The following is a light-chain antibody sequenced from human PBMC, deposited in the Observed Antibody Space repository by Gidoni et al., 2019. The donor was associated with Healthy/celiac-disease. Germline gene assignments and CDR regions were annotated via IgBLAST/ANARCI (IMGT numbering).Light chain of an antibody. V-gene: IGKV1-9*01. Sequence: DIQLTQSPSFLSASVGDRVTINCRASQGIRSYLAWYQQKPGKAPKLLIYAASTLQSGVPSRFSGSGSGTEFTLTISSLQPEDFATYYCQQLNSYPPTFGGGTKVEIK. CDR2: AAS. CDR3: QQLNSYPPT. J-gene: IGKJ4*01. CDR1: QGIRSY.